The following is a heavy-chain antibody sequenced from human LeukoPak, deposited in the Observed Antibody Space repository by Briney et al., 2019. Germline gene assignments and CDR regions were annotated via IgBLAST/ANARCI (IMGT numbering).Heavy chain of an antibody. CDR1: GFTFDNND. J-gene: IGHJ4*02. CDR2: IDSAGYT. CDR3: VRQPDSARYGFDY. D-gene: IGHD1-14*01. V-gene: IGHV3-13*01. Sequence: GGSLRLSCEVSGFTFDNNDMHWVRQTAGKGLEWVSAIDSAGYTYYADSVRGRFTITRDNAKQSLYLQMNSLRVEDTAVYHCVRQPDSARYGFDYWGRGTQVTVSS.